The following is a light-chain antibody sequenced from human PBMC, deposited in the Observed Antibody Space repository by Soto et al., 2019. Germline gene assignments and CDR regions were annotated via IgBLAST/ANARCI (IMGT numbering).Light chain of an antibody. CDR2: GAS. CDR1: QSVSSN. V-gene: IGKV3D-15*01. Sequence: EVVMTQSPATLSVSLGDRATLSCRASQSVSSNLAWYQQKPGQAPRLLIYGASTRATGIPARFSGSGSGTEFTLSISSLQSEDSAVYYCQQYNNWPPITFGQGTRLEI. J-gene: IGKJ5*01. CDR3: QQYNNWPPIT.